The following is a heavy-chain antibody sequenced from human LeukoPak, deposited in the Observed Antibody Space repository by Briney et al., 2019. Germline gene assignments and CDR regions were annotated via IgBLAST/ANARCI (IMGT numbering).Heavy chain of an antibody. V-gene: IGHV1-69*05. Sequence: VASVKVSCKASGGTFSSYAISWVRQAPGQGLEWMGGIIPIFGTANYAQKFQGRVTITTDESTSTAYMELSSLRSEDTAVYYCAREEGYSYGLRYWFDPWGQGTLVTVSS. CDR1: GGTFSSYA. CDR2: IIPIFGTA. CDR3: AREEGYSYGLRYWFDP. J-gene: IGHJ5*02. D-gene: IGHD5-18*01.